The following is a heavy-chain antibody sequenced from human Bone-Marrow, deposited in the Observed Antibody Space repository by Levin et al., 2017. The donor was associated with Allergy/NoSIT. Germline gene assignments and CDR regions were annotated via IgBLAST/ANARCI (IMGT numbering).Heavy chain of an antibody. D-gene: IGHD1-26*01. CDR3: TRVGGGRTWGSIRYFDF. V-gene: IGHV3-64*01. CDR1: GFTFSNYD. CDR2: ISSNGYST. Sequence: PGGSLRLSCSASGFTFSNYDMHWVRQAPGKGLEYVSAISSNGYSTFYVNAVKGRFTISRDNSNHMLFLQMGSLRADDMAVYYWTRVGGGRTWGSIRYFDFSSRGTLVTVSS. J-gene: IGHJ2*01.